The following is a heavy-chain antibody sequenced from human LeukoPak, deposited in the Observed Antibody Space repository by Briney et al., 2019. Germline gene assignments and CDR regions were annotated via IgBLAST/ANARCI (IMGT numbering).Heavy chain of an antibody. J-gene: IGHJ4*02. Sequence: PGGSLRLSCAASGFTFSNAWMSWVRQAPGKGLEWVGRIYGQTDGGTTDYAAPVKGRFTISRDDSKNTLYLQMNSLKTEDTAVYYCTTDASYYDSSSYYWGQGTLVTVSS. CDR1: GFTFSNAW. V-gene: IGHV3-15*01. CDR3: TTDASYYDSSSYY. D-gene: IGHD3-22*01. CDR2: IYGQTDGGTT.